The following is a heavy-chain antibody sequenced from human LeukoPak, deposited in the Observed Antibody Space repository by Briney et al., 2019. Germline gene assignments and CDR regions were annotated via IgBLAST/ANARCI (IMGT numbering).Heavy chain of an antibody. V-gene: IGHV4-34*01. CDR3: ARGDYYDSSGYYSCFDI. Sequence: SETLSLTCAVYGGSFRGYYWSWIRQPPGKGLEWIGEINHSGSTNYNPSLKSRVTISVDTSKNQFSLKLSSVTAADTAVYYCARGDYYDSSGYYSCFDIWGQGTMVTVSS. D-gene: IGHD3-22*01. J-gene: IGHJ3*02. CDR1: GGSFRGYY. CDR2: INHSGST.